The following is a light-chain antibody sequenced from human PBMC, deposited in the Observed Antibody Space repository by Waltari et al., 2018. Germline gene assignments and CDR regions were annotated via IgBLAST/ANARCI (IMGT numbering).Light chain of an antibody. CDR1: QGVSRTV. CDR3: QHYVRLPAT. Sequence: EIVLTQSPGTLSLSPGARAHLSCRASQGVSRTVAWYQQKPGQAPKLLIYGASIRATGIPDRFTGSGAGTDFSLTISSLEPEDFAIYFCQHYVRLPATFGQGTKVEIK. J-gene: IGKJ1*01. V-gene: IGKV3-20*01. CDR2: GAS.